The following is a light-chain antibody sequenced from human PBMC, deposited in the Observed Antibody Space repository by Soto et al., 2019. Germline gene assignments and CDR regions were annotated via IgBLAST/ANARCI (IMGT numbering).Light chain of an antibody. Sequence: QSVLTQPASVSGSPGQSITISCTGTSSDVGYYDYVSWYQQHPGKAPKLLIYEVSNRPSGVSDRFSGSKSGNTASLTISGLQAEDEAAYFCNSYTTTATRVFGTGTKVTVL. CDR3: NSYTTTATRV. CDR1: SSDVGYYDY. V-gene: IGLV2-14*01. CDR2: EVS. J-gene: IGLJ1*01.